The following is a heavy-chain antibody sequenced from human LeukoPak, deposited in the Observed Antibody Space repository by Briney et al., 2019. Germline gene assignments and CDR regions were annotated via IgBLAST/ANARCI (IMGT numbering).Heavy chain of an antibody. Sequence: GGSLRLSCAASGFTFNDYTMHWVRQAPGKGLEWVSLIGWDGTSTYYADSVRGRFTISRDNSKNSQYLQMNSLRTEDTALYYCAKDPSYRNYYYYYMDVWGKGTTVTVSS. CDR2: IGWDGTST. J-gene: IGHJ6*03. V-gene: IGHV3-43*01. CDR1: GFTFNDYT. CDR3: AKDPSYRNYYYYYMDV. D-gene: IGHD3-10*01.